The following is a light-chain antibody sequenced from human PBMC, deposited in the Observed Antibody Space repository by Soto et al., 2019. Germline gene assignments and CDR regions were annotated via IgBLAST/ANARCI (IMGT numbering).Light chain of an antibody. CDR2: SAS. CDR3: QQFVGSSYT. V-gene: IGKV3-20*01. J-gene: IGKJ2*01. CDR1: QSVSSSY. Sequence: ESVLTQSPGTLSLSPGERATLSCRASQSVSSSYLAWYQQKPGQAPRLLIYSASSRATGIPDRFSGSGSGTDFTLTISRLEPEDFAVYYGQQFVGSSYTFGQGTKLEIK.